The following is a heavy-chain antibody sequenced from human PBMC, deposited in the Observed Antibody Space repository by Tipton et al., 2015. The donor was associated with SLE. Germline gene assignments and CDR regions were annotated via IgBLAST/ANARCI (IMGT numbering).Heavy chain of an antibody. CDR1: GASIDSDS. J-gene: IGHJ3*02. CDR3: ARDVLNHAFDI. CDR2: IYYSGST. Sequence: GLVKPSETLSLTCVVSGASIDSDSWTWIRQPPGKGLEWIGSIYYSGSTYYNPSLKSRVTISVDTSKNQFSLKLSSVTAADTAVYYCARDVLNHAFDIWGQGTMVTVSS. D-gene: IGHD5-24*01. V-gene: IGHV4-59*05.